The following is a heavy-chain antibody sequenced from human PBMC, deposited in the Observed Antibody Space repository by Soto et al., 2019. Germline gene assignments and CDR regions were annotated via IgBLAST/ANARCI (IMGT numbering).Heavy chain of an antibody. J-gene: IGHJ5*02. D-gene: IGHD6-19*01. CDR2: ISGSGDST. CDR3: AKTVSTGWYGNNWFDP. V-gene: IGHV3-23*01. Sequence: EVQLLESGGGLVRPGGSLRLSCAASGFTVSSYVVSWVRQAPGKGLEWVSAISGSGDSTYYADSVKGRFTISRDTSKNALFLQMNSLRAEDTAVYYCAKTVSTGWYGNNWFDPWGQGTLITVSS. CDR1: GFTVSSYV.